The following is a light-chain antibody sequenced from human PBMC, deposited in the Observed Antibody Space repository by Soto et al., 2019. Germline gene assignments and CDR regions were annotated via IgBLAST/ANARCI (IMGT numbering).Light chain of an antibody. CDR3: QQGHNWPLT. CDR1: QSINSE. Sequence: EVVMTQSPATLSLSPGERAALSCRASQSINSELAWYQQKPGQPPRLLIYGASTRATGVPARFTGSDSGSEFTLTISRLQSEDFAVYSCQQGHNWPLTFGQGTSLEI. CDR2: GAS. J-gene: IGKJ2*01. V-gene: IGKV3-15*01.